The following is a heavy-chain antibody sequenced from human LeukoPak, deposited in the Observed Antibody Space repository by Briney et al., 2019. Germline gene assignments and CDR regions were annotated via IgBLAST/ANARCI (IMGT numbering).Heavy chain of an antibody. CDR2: IHQDGEP. V-gene: IGHV4-4*02. J-gene: IGHJ6*03. CDR1: GASITNNW. Sequence: SETLSLTCAVSGASITNNWWSWVRQSPGKGLEWIGEIHQDGEPHYNTSLTSRVTMSVDTSKNQCSLKVSSVTAADTAVYYCARVPPGYYYYMDVWGKGTTVTVSS. CDR3: ARVPPGYYYYMDV.